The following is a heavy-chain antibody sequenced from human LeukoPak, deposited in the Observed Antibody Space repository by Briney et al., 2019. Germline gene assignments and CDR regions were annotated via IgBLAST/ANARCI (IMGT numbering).Heavy chain of an antibody. CDR1: GFTFGDYG. Sequence: GGSLRLSCEGSGFTFGDYGMSWVRQAPGKGPEWVAGISWNSDSTGYPDSVKGRFTIPRDNAKNSLFLQMDSLRVEDTAFYYCARDRQGITGTEWFDSWGQGILVTVSS. CDR2: ISWNSDST. CDR3: ARDRQGITGTEWFDS. J-gene: IGHJ5*01. V-gene: IGHV3-20*04. D-gene: IGHD1-20*01.